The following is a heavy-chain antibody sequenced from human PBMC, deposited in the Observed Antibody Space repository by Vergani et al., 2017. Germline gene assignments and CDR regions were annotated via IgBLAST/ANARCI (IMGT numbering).Heavy chain of an antibody. CDR3: ARDRSYYYDSSGYYPYFDY. V-gene: IGHV4-61*02. CDR2: IYTSGST. Sequence: QVQLQESGPGLVKPSQTLSLTCTFSGGSISSGSYYWSWIRQPAGKGLEWIGRIYTSGSTNYNPSLKSRVTISVDTSKNQFSLKLSSVTAADTAVYYCARDRSYYYDSSGYYPYFDYWGQGTLVTVSS. D-gene: IGHD3-22*01. J-gene: IGHJ4*02. CDR1: GGSISSGSYY.